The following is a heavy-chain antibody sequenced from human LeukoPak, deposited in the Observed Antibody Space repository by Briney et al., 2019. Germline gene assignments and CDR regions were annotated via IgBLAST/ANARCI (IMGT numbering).Heavy chain of an antibody. D-gene: IGHD3-3*01. J-gene: IGHJ5*02. CDR3: ARPGNDFWSGYSSWFDP. CDR1: GGSISSYY. CDR2: IYYSGST. Sequence: SETLSPTCTVSGGSISSYYWSWIRQPPGKGLEWIGYIYYSGSTNYNPSLKSRVTISVDTSKNQFSLKLSSVTAADMAVYYCARPGNDFWSGYSSWFDPWGQGTLVTVSS. V-gene: IGHV4-59*01.